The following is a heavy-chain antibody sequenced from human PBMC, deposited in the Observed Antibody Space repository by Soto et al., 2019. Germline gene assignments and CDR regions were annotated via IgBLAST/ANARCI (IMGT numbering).Heavy chain of an antibody. J-gene: IGHJ4*02. D-gene: IGHD3-3*01. CDR3: AKDRAVLRFLEWLSGFDF. CDR2: ITGRGDST. CDR1: GFPFSDHA. V-gene: IGHV3-23*01. Sequence: GGSLRLSCAASGFPFSDHAMHWVRQTPGKGLEWVSAITGRGDSTYYADSVRGRFTISRDNSKSTLYLQMMSLRAEDTAVYYCAKDRAVLRFLEWLSGFDFWGQGTMVTVSS.